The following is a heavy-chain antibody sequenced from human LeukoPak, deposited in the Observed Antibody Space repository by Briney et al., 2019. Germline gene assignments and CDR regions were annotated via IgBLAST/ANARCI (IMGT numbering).Heavy chain of an antibody. D-gene: IGHD3-16*02. CDR2: IYYSGST. CDR1: GGSTSSYY. Sequence: SETLSLTCTVSGGSTSSYYWSWIRQPPGKGLEWIGYIYYSGSTNYNPSLKSRVTISVDTSKNQFSLKLSSVTAADTAVYYCARGYYDYVWGSYRSSHWFDPWGQGTLVTVSS. V-gene: IGHV4-59*01. CDR3: ARGYYDYVWGSYRSSHWFDP. J-gene: IGHJ5*02.